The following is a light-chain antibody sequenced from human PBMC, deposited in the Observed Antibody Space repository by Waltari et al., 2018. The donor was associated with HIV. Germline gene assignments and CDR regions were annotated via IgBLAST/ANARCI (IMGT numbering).Light chain of an antibody. CDR2: KAS. J-gene: IGKJ1*01. Sequence: DIQMTQSPSTLSASVGDRVTITCRASQSISSWLAWYQQEPGKAPKLLIYKASTLQSGVPSRFSGSGSGIEFTLTISSLQPNDFATYYCQQYNSYSWTFGQGTKVDIK. CDR1: QSISSW. CDR3: QQYNSYSWT. V-gene: IGKV1-5*03.